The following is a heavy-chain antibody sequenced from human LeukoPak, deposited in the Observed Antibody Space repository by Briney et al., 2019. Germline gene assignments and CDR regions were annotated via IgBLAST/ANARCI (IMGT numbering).Heavy chain of an antibody. CDR2: VTGSGSNT. D-gene: IGHD3-22*01. CDR1: GFTFSSYA. J-gene: IGHJ4*02. Sequence: VGSLRLSCAVSGFTFSSYAMNWVRQAPGKGLEWVSTVTGSGSNTYYADSVKGRFTISRDNSKDTLYLQMSSLRAEDTAVYYCARGRGSGSYYFDYWGQGTLVTVSS. V-gene: IGHV3-23*01. CDR3: ARGRGSGSYYFDY.